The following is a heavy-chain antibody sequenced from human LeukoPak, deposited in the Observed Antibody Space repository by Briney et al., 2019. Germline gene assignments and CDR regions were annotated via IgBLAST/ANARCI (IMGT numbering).Heavy chain of an antibody. CDR2: MNPNSGNT. D-gene: IGHD3-3*01. CDR1: GYTFTSSD. J-gene: IGHJ6*03. V-gene: IGHV1-8*01. CDR3: ARGLSGDFWSGYYYYYMDV. Sequence: ASVKVSCKASGYTFTSSDINWVRQATGQGLEWMGWMNPNSGNTGYAQKFQGRVTMTRNTSISTAYMELSSLRSEDTAVYYCARGLSGDFWSGYYYYYMDVWGKGTTVTVSS.